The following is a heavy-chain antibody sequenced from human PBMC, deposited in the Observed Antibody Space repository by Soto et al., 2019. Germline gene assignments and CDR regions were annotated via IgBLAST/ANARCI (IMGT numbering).Heavy chain of an antibody. CDR1: GYTFTSYY. CDR2: INPSGGST. CDR3: ASHLDGIAVAGTIFAGTYLDY. V-gene: IGHV1-46*03. Sequence: ASVKVSCKASGYTFTSYYMHWVRQAPGQGLEWMGIINPSGGSTSYAQKFQGRVTMTRDTSTSTVYMELSSLRSEDTAVYYCASHLDGIAVAGTIFAGTYLDYWGQGTLVTVSS. J-gene: IGHJ4*02. D-gene: IGHD6-19*01.